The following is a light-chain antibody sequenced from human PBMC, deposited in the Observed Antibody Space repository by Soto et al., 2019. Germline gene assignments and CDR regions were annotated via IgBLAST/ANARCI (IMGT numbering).Light chain of an antibody. CDR1: QTISSW. V-gene: IGKV1-5*01. J-gene: IGKJ5*01. CDR3: QQYHTSSFT. Sequence: ILITQAPSTLSASGGDRATITCMASQTISSWLAWYQQKPGKAPNLLIYDASTLERGVPSRFSGTGSGTEFTLTIDRLQPDDFATYYCQQYHTSSFTFGQGTRLEIK. CDR2: DAS.